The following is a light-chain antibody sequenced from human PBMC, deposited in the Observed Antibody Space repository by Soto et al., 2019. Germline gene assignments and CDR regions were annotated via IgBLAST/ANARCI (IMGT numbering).Light chain of an antibody. V-gene: IGKV1-5*03. Sequence: DIHMTQSPSSLSASVGDRLTSTCRASQTISSWLAWYQQKPGKAPKLLIYKASTLKSGVPSRFSGSGSGTEFTLTISSLQPDDFATYYCQHYNSYSEAFGQGTKVDIK. J-gene: IGKJ1*01. CDR3: QHYNSYSEA. CDR2: KAS. CDR1: QTISSW.